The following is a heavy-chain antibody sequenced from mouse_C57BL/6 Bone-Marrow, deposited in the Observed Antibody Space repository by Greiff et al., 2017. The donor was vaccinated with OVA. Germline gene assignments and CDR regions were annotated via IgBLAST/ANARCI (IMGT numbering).Heavy chain of an antibody. V-gene: IGHV10-1*01. Sequence: DVQLQESGGGLVQPKGSLKLSCAASGFSFNPYAMNWVRQAPGQGLEWVARISSKSNNSATYYAASVKDRFTISRDDSESMLYRQMNNLKTEDTAMYYCVRHRAYGRDYAMDYWGQGTSVTVSS. D-gene: IGHD1-1*01. CDR3: VRHRAYGRDYAMDY. CDR2: ISSKSNNSAT. CDR1: GFSFNPYA. J-gene: IGHJ4*01.